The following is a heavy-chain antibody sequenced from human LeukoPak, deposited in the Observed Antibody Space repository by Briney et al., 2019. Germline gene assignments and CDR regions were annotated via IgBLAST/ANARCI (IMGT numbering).Heavy chain of an antibody. Sequence: PSETLSLTCTVSGGSISSYYWSWIRQPPGKGLEWIGYIYYSGSTNYNPSLKSRVTISVDTSKNQFSLNLISVTAADTAVCYCARASSYTGHLGWWGQGTLVTVSS. CDR1: GGSISSYY. V-gene: IGHV4-59*08. CDR3: ARASSYTGHLGW. CDR2: IYYSGST. D-gene: IGHD2-2*01. J-gene: IGHJ4*02.